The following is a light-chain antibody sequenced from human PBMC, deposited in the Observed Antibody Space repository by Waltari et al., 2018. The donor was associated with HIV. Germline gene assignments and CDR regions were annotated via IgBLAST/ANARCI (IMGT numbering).Light chain of an antibody. CDR3: QSYDSGLTAYV. V-gene: IGLV1-40*01. CDR1: SSNIGAGYD. CDR2: GNT. J-gene: IGLJ1*01. Sequence: QSVLTQPPSVSGAPGQRVTISCTGSSSNIGAGYDVHWSPQLPGTAPKLLIYGNTNRPSGVPDRFSGSKSGTSASLAITGLQAEDEADYYCQSYDSGLTAYVFGTGTKVTVL.